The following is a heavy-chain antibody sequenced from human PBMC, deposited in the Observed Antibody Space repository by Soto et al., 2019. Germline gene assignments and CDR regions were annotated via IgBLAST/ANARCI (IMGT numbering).Heavy chain of an antibody. J-gene: IGHJ5*02. D-gene: IGHD3-10*01. Sequence: PSETLSLTCTVSGGSVSSGSYYWSWIRQPPGKGLEWIGYIYYSGSTNYNPSLKSRVTISVDTSKNQFSLKLSSVTAADTAVYYCARACRLWFGELRHNWFDPWGHGPLVTASP. CDR1: GGSVSSGSYY. CDR3: ARACRLWFGELRHNWFDP. V-gene: IGHV4-61*01. CDR2: IYYSGST.